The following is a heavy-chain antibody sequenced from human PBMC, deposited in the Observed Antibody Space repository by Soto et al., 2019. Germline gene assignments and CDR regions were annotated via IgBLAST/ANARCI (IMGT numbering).Heavy chain of an antibody. CDR2: IVVGSGNT. D-gene: IGHD3-22*01. CDR1: GFTFTNSA. Sequence: SVKVSWKASGFTFTNSAVQWVRQARGQSLEWMGWIVVGSGNTNYAQKFQERVTITRDMSTSTAYMELSSLRSEDTAVYYCARSSGHYYVAYWGQGTLVTVSS. J-gene: IGHJ4*02. CDR3: ARSSGHYYVAY. V-gene: IGHV1-58*01.